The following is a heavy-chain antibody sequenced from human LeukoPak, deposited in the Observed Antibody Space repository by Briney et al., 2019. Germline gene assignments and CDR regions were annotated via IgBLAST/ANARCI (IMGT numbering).Heavy chain of an antibody. Sequence: GASVKVSCKTSGYTFNTYDISWVRQAPGQGLEWMGWVSTYSGNTNYAQNLQGRVTMTTDTSTCTAYMELRSLRSDDTAIYYCARGKISSGGFHYWGQGTLVTVSS. J-gene: IGHJ4*02. V-gene: IGHV1-18*01. CDR2: VSTYSGNT. CDR1: GYTFNTYD. CDR3: ARGKISSGGFHY. D-gene: IGHD2-15*01.